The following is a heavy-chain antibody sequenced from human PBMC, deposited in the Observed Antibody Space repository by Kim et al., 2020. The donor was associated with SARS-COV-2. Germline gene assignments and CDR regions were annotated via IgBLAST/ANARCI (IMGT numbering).Heavy chain of an antibody. D-gene: IGHD6-19*01. CDR1: GFTFDDYA. Sequence: GGSLRLSCAASGFTFDDYAMHWVRQAPGKGLEWVSGISGNSGSIGYADSVKGRFTISRDNAKNSLYLQMNSLRAEDTALYYCAKDTGDSSGGIDSWVQG. J-gene: IGHJ4*02. V-gene: IGHV3-9*01. CDR3: AKDTGDSSGGIDS. CDR2: ISGNSGSI.